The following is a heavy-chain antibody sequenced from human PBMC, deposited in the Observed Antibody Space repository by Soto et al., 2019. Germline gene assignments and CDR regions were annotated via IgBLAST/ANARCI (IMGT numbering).Heavy chain of an antibody. D-gene: IGHD6-13*01. V-gene: IGHV3-30*18. J-gene: IGHJ4*02. CDR1: GFTFSSYG. CDR3: AKIAAAGTARVGSSGAADDY. CDR2: ISYDGSNK. Sequence: PGGSLRLSCAASGFTFSSYGMHWVRQAPGKGLEWVAVISYDGSNKYYADSVKGRFTISRDNSKNTLYLQMNSLRAEDTAVYYCAKIAAAGTARVGSSGAADDYWGQGTLVTVSS.